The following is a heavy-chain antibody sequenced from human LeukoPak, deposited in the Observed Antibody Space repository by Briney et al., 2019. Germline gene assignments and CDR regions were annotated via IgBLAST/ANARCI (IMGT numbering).Heavy chain of an antibody. J-gene: IGHJ4*02. CDR3: AKEGVLRYFDWLLFDY. CDR2: ISGSGGST. CDR1: GFTFSSYA. D-gene: IGHD3-9*01. Sequence: PGGSLRLSCAASGFTFSSYAMSWVRQAPGKGLEWVSAISGSGGSTYYADSVKGRFTISRDNSKNTLYLQMNSLRAEDTAVYCGAKEGVLRYFDWLLFDYWGQGTLVTVSS. V-gene: IGHV3-23*01.